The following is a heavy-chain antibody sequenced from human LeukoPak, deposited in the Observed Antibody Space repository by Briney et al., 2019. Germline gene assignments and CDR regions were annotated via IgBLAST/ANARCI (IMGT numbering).Heavy chain of an antibody. CDR2: MNPNSGNT. J-gene: IGHJ4*02. Sequence: ASVKVSCKASGYTFTSYDINWVRQATGQGLEWMGWMNPNSGNTGCAQKFQGRVTITRNTSISTAYMELSSLRSEDTAVYYCARENYCSSTSCLDYWGQGTLVTVSS. D-gene: IGHD2-2*01. CDR1: GYTFTSYD. CDR3: ARENYCSSTSCLDY. V-gene: IGHV1-8*03.